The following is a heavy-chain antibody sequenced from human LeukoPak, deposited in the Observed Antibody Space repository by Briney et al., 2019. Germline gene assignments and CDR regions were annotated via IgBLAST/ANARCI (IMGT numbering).Heavy chain of an antibody. CDR1: GYTFTGYY. D-gene: IGHD4-17*01. CDR3: ARRGSCGDYDKYAFDI. CDR2: VNPNSGGT. Sequence: ASVKVSCKASGYTFTGYYMHWVRQAPGQGLEWMGWVNPNSGGTNYAQKFQGRVIMTRDTSISTAYMELSRLRSDDTAVYYCARRGSCGDYDKYAFDIWGQGTMVTVSS. J-gene: IGHJ3*02. V-gene: IGHV1-2*02.